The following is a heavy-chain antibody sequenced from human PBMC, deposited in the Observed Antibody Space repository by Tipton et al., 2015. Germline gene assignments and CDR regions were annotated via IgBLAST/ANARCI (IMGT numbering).Heavy chain of an antibody. D-gene: IGHD4-23*01. Sequence: LRLSCTVSGGSVSSRSYYWSWVRQAPGKGLEWIGYIFYTGTTNYNPSLKSRVTISVDTSKTQFSLKMSSVTASDTAVYYCARARGRHGGLFDSWGQGTLVTVSS. CDR1: GGSVSSRSYY. CDR3: ARARGRHGGLFDS. CDR2: IFYTGTT. V-gene: IGHV4-61*01. J-gene: IGHJ4*02.